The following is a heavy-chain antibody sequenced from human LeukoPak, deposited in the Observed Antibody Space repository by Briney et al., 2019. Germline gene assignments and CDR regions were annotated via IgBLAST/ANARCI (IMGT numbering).Heavy chain of an antibody. J-gene: IGHJ5*01. CDR1: GFTFSSHA. CDR3: ATFDASGDYYGTFDP. V-gene: IGHV3-23*01. Sequence: GESLRLSCAASGFTFSSHAMSWVRQAPGSGLEWVSSFGGRGGSTYYAGSVKGRFTISRDNSKKNLYLQMNSLRAEDTAVYYCATFDASGDYYGTFDPWGQGTLVTVSS. D-gene: IGHD2-21*02. CDR2: FGGRGGST.